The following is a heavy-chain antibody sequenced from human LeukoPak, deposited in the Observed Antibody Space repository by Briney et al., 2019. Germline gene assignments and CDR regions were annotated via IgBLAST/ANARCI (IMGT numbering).Heavy chain of an antibody. CDR2: ISTYNGNT. Sequence: ASVKVSCKASGYTFTSYGISWVRQAPGQGLEWMGWISTYNGNTNYAQKLQGRATMTTDTSTSTAYMELRSLRSDDTAVYYCARPSPGQGSGWYDYDYWGQGTLVTVSS. D-gene: IGHD6-19*01. CDR3: ARPSPGQGSGWYDYDY. CDR1: GYTFTSYG. V-gene: IGHV1-18*01. J-gene: IGHJ4*02.